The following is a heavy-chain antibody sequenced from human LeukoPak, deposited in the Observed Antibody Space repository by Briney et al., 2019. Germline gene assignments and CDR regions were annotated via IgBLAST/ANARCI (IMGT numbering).Heavy chain of an antibody. D-gene: IGHD2-2*01. Sequence: GGSLRLSCAASGFTFSSYAMSWVRQAPGKGLEWVSAISGSGGSTYYADSVKGRFTISRDNSKNTLYLQMNSLRAEDTAVYYCAKQPIVVVPAAIGRYYYMDVWGKGTTVTVSS. CDR3: AKQPIVVVPAAIGRYYYMDV. V-gene: IGHV3-23*01. J-gene: IGHJ6*03. CDR1: GFTFSSYA. CDR2: ISGSGGST.